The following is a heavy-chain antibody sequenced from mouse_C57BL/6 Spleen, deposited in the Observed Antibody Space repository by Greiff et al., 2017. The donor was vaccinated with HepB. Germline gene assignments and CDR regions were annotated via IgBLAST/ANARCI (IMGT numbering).Heavy chain of an antibody. CDR3: ARKDGSSMNYFDY. J-gene: IGHJ2*01. D-gene: IGHD1-1*01. Sequence: QVTLKVSGPELVKPGASVKISCKASGYAFSSSWMNWVKQRPGKGLEWIGRIYPGDGDTNYNGKFKGKATLTADKSSSTAYMQLSSLTSEDSAVYFCARKDGSSMNYFDYWGQGTTLTVSS. V-gene: IGHV1-82*01. CDR2: IYPGDGDT. CDR1: GYAFSSSW.